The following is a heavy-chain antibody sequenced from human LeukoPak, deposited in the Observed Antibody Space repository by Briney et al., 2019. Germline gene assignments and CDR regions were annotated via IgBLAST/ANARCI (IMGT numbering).Heavy chain of an antibody. V-gene: IGHV3-74*01. CDR1: GLTFSSHW. D-gene: IGHD6-19*01. Sequence: GGSLRLSCAASGLTFSSHWMHWVRQAPGKGLVWVSRITNDGSSTTYADSVKGRFTISRDNAKNSLYLQMNSLRAEDTAVYYCARTEIAVAGVYYYYGMDVWGQGTTVTVSS. CDR3: ARTEIAVAGVYYYYGMDV. J-gene: IGHJ6*02. CDR2: ITNDGSST.